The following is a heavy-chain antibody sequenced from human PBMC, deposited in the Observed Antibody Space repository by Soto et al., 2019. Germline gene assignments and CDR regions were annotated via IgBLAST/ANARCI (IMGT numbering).Heavy chain of an antibody. CDR2: MNEDGGTR. CDR1: GFTFSSYW. V-gene: IGHV3-74*01. Sequence: GGSLRLSCEASGFTFSSYWMHWVRQAPGKGLVWVSRMNEDGGTRDYADSVKGRFTISRDNAKNTLYLQMNSLRVEDTAVYYCASDLSGRADVWGQGTPVTVSS. J-gene: IGHJ6*02. CDR3: ASDLSGRADV. D-gene: IGHD3-10*01.